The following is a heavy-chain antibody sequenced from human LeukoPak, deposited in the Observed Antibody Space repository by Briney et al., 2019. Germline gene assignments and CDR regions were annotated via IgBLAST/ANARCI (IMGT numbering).Heavy chain of an antibody. V-gene: IGHV3-21*01. CDR1: GFTFSSYS. Sequence: GGSLRLSCAASGFTFSSYSMNWVRQAPGKGLEWVSSISSSSSYIYYADSVKGRFTISRDNAKNSLYLQMNSLRAEDTAVYYCARRVGIAAAGNFDYWGQGTLVTVSS. J-gene: IGHJ4*02. CDR3: ARRVGIAAAGNFDY. CDR2: ISSSSSYI. D-gene: IGHD6-13*01.